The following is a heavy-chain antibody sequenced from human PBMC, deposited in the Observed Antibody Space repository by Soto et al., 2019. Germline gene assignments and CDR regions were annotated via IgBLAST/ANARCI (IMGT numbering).Heavy chain of an antibody. CDR3: ARLPVSSPLYCTSGVCYVVDY. J-gene: IGHJ4*02. CDR2: IYYSGST. Sequence: QLQLQESGPGLVKPSETLSLTCTVSGGSISSSSYYWGWIRQPPGKGLEWIGSIYYSGSTYYNPSLKSRVTISVDTSKNQFSLKLSSVTAADTAVYYCARLPVSSPLYCTSGVCYVVDYWGQGTLVTVSS. D-gene: IGHD2-8*01. V-gene: IGHV4-39*01. CDR1: GGSISSSSYY.